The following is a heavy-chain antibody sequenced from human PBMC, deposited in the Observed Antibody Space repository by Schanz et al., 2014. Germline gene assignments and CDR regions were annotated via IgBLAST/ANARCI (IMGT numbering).Heavy chain of an antibody. CDR3: AKGRFGELSAFDI. D-gene: IGHD3-10*01. V-gene: IGHV3-23*04. J-gene: IGHJ3*02. Sequence: EVQLVESGGGLVQPGGSLRLSCATSGFSFSSYAMSWVRQAPGKGLEWVSSFNDGGVNKYYADSVKGRFTISRDNSKNSLYLQMNSLRAEDTAVYYCAKGRFGELSAFDIWGQGTMVTVSS. CDR1: GFSFSSYA. CDR2: FNDGGVNK.